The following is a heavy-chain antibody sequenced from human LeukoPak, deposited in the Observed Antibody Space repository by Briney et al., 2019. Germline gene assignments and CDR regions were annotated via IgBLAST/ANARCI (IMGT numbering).Heavy chain of an antibody. D-gene: IGHD2-8*02. Sequence: SQTLSFTCTVSGGSISSGSYYWSWIRQPAGKGLEWIGRIYTSGSTNYNPSLKSRVTISVDTSKNRFSLKLSSVTAADTAVYYCAREDRYCSGGVCYTWGQGTLVTVSS. CDR3: AREDRYCSGGVCYT. CDR1: GGSISSGSYY. CDR2: IYTSGST. J-gene: IGHJ5*02. V-gene: IGHV4-61*02.